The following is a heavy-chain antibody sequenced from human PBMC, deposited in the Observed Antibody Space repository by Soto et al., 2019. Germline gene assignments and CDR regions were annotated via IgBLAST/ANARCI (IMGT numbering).Heavy chain of an antibody. V-gene: IGHV3-11*06. CDR3: ALGGGCSSTSCRHYYYYYGMDV. J-gene: IGHJ6*02. D-gene: IGHD2-2*01. Sequence: TGGSLRLSCAASGFTFSDYYMSWIRQAPGKGLEWVSSISSSSSYIYYADSVKGRFTISRDNAKNSLYLQMNSLRAEDTAVYYCALGGGCSSTSCRHYYYYYGMDVWGQGTTVTVSS. CDR2: ISSSSSYI. CDR1: GFTFSDYY.